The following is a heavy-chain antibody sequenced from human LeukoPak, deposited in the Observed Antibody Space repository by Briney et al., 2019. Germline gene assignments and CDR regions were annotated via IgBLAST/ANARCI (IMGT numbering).Heavy chain of an antibody. CDR1: GYSISSGYY. CDR3: ARNLGATTTTYYYYYMDV. Sequence: PSETLSLTCTVSGYSISSGYYWGWIRQPPGKGLEWIGSIHYSARIYYNPSLKSRLTISPDTSKNQFSLKLSSVTAADTAVYYCARNLGATTTTYYYYYMDVWGKGTTVTVSS. D-gene: IGHD1-26*01. J-gene: IGHJ6*03. CDR2: IHYSARI. V-gene: IGHV4-38-2*02.